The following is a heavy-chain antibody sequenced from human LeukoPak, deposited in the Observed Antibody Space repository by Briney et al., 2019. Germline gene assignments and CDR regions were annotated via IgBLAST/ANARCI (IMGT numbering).Heavy chain of an antibody. V-gene: IGHV1-46*01. CDR2: INPSGGST. CDR1: GYTFTSYY. Sequence: ASVKVSCKASGYTFTSYYMHWVRQAPGQGLEWMGIINPSGGSTSYAQKFQGRVTMTRDTSTSTVYMELSSLRSEDTAVYYCARDLGCSGGSCYGITDPPWGQGTLVTVSS. J-gene: IGHJ5*02. CDR3: ARDLGCSGGSCYGITDPP. D-gene: IGHD2-15*01.